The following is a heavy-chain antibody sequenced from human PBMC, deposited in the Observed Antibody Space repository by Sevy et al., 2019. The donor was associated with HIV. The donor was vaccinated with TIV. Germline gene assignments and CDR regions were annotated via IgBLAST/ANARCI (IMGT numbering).Heavy chain of an antibody. V-gene: IGHV3-53*01. Sequence: GGSLRLSCAASGFTVSSNYMTWVRQAPGKELEWVSVIDSGGNTYYADSVKGRFTISRDNSKNTLYLQMNSLRAEDTAVSYCARDRRGYCSSTSCYPYGMDLWGQGTTVTVSS. CDR3: ARDRRGYCSSTSCYPYGMDL. D-gene: IGHD2-2*01. CDR2: IDSGGNT. J-gene: IGHJ6*02. CDR1: GFTVSSNY.